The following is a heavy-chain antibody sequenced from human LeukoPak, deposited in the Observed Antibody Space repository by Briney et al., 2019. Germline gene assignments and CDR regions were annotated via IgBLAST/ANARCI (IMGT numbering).Heavy chain of an antibody. Sequence: PGGSLTLSCAASGFTFSSYSMNWVRQAPGKGLEWVSYISSSSSTIYYADSVKGRFTISRDNAKNSLYLQMNSLRDEDTAVYYCARGPTSTGEQKLVPFDPWGQGTLVTVSS. D-gene: IGHD6-13*01. V-gene: IGHV3-48*02. J-gene: IGHJ5*02. CDR1: GFTFSSYS. CDR2: ISSSSSTI. CDR3: ARGPTSTGEQKLVPFDP.